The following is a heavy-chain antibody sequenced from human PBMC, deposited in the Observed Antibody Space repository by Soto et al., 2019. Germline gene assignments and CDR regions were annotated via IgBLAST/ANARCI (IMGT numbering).Heavy chain of an antibody. Sequence: GGSLRLSCAASGFTFSNAWMSWVRQAPGTGLEWVGRIKSKTDGGTTDYAAPVKGRFTISRDDSKNTLYLQMNSLKTEDTAVYYCTTAGGTAMVTSDNYYYYYGMDVWGQGTTVTVSS. CDR2: IKSKTDGGTT. CDR1: GFTFSNAW. J-gene: IGHJ6*02. V-gene: IGHV3-15*01. D-gene: IGHD5-18*01. CDR3: TTAGGTAMVTSDNYYYYYGMDV.